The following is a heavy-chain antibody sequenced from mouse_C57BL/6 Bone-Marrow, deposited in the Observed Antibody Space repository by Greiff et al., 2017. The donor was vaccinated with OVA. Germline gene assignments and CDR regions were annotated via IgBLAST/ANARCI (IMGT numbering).Heavy chain of an antibody. CDR3: TIYGSRGAY. Sequence: EVKLQESGGGLVQPGGSMKLSCVASGFTFSNYWMNWVRQSPEKGLEWVAQIRLKSDNYATHYAESVKGRFTISRDDSKSSVYLQMNNLRAEDTGIYYCTIYGSRGAYWGQGTLVTVSA. J-gene: IGHJ3*01. CDR2: IRLKSDNYAT. V-gene: IGHV6-3*01. CDR1: GFTFSNYW. D-gene: IGHD1-1*01.